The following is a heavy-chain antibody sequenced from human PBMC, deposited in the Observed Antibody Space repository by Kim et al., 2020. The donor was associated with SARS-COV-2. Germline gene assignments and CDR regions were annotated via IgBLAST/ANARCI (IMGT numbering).Heavy chain of an antibody. D-gene: IGHD3-16*01. CDR3: AIRSPFGGVDDY. Sequence: GGSLRLSCAASGFTFSSYEMNWVRQAPGKGLEWVSYISSSGSTIYYADSVKGRFTISRDNAKNSLYLQMNSLRAEDTAVYYCAIRSPFGGVDDYWGQGTLVTVSS. J-gene: IGHJ4*02. CDR2: ISSSGSTI. CDR1: GFTFSSYE. V-gene: IGHV3-48*03.